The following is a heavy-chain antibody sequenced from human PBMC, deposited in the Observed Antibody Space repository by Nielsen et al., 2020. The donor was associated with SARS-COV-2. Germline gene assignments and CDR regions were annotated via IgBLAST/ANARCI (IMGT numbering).Heavy chain of an antibody. J-gene: IGHJ5*02. D-gene: IGHD6-19*01. CDR3: ATGAGWFDP. V-gene: IGHV4-31*03. Sequence: SETLSPTCSVSGGSFSSGCSSYSWIRQHPGKGLEWIGLRHYTGNTYYNPSLQSRLFISVDTSKNQFSLRLSSVTAADTAVYYCATGAGWFDPWGQGTRVTVSS. CDR1: GGSFSSGCSS. CDR2: RHYTGNT.